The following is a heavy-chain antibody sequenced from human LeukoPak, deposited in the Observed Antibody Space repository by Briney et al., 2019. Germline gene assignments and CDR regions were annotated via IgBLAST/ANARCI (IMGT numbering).Heavy chain of an antibody. CDR1: GFTFSSYG. J-gene: IGHJ4*02. Sequence: PGGSLRLSCAASGFTFSSYGMHWVRQAPGKGLEWVAFIRYDGSNKYYADSVKGRFTISRDNSKNTLYLQMNSLRAEDTAVYYCAALAAAGDGRFVDYWGQGTLVTVSS. D-gene: IGHD6-13*01. CDR3: AALAAAGDGRFVDY. CDR2: IRYDGSNK. V-gene: IGHV3-30*02.